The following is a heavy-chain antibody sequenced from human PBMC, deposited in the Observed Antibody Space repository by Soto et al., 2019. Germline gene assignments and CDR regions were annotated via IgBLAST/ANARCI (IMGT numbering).Heavy chain of an antibody. CDR3: ARSTPSTTFDI. V-gene: IGHV4-39*01. D-gene: IGHD2-2*01. Sequence: HLQPQESGPGLVKPSETLSLTCTVSSDSISGGTYYWGWIRQPPGRGLEWIASMSYSGTTFYNPYLKRRVTISVDTSKIQFSLTLSSVTAADTAVYYCARSTPSTTFDIWGQGTMATVSS. J-gene: IGHJ3*02. CDR1: SDSISGGTYY. CDR2: MSYSGTT.